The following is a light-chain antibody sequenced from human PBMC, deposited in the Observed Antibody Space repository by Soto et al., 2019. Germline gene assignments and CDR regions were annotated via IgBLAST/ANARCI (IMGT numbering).Light chain of an antibody. CDR1: HYISDY. CDR3: QQYDNLVT. V-gene: IGKV1-33*01. J-gene: IGKJ4*01. Sequence: DSQMTQSPSSLSASVGDGFTITFHACHYISDYLNWYQQKPGKAPKLLIFDASILETGVPSRFSGSGSGTHFTFTITSLQPEDIATYYCQQYDNLVTFGGGTKV. CDR2: DAS.